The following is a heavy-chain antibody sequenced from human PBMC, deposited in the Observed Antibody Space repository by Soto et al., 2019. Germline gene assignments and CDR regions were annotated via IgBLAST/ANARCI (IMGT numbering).Heavy chain of an antibody. J-gene: IGHJ4*02. CDR1: GFTFSSYW. D-gene: IGHD3-3*01. CDR2: ISSDGSST. CDR3: ARGEYYDLWSGYFPLDY. V-gene: IGHV3-74*01. Sequence: EVQLVESGGGLVQPGGSLRLSCAASGFTFSSYWMHWVRQAPGKGRVWVSCISSDGSSTDYADSVKGRFTISRDNAKNPLYLQMNSLRAEDTALYYCARGEYYDLWSGYFPLDYWGQGALVTVAS.